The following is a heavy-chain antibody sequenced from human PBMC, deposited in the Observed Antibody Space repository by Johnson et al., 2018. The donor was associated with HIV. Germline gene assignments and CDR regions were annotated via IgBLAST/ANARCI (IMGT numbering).Heavy chain of an antibody. D-gene: IGHD6-19*01. CDR3: AKGGSAVAVAFDI. CDR1: GFTVSSNY. Sequence: QVQLVESGGGLVQPGGSLRLSCAASGFTVSSNYMSWVRQAPGKGLEWVAVISYDGSEKYFADSVKGRFTISRDSSKNTLYLQMNSLRAEDTAVYYCAKGGSAVAVAFDIWGQGTMVTVSS. CDR2: ISYDGSEK. J-gene: IGHJ3*02. V-gene: IGHV3-30*18.